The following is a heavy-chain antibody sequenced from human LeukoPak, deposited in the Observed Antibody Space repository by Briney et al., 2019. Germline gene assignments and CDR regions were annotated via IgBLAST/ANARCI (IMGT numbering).Heavy chain of an antibody. D-gene: IGHD3-9*01. CDR1: GFTFSSYG. CDR3: ARPQGPYYDILTGSDWFDP. V-gene: IGHV3-33*01. Sequence: GRSLRLSCAASGFTFSSYGMHWVRQAPGKGLEWVAVIWYDGSNKYYADSVKGRFTISRDNSKNTLYLQMNSLRAEDTAVNYCARPQGPYYDILTGSDWFDPWGQGTLVTVSS. CDR2: IWYDGSNK. J-gene: IGHJ5*02.